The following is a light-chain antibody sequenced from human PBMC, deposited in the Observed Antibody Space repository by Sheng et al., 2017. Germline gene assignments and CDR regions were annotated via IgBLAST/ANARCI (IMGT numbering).Light chain of an antibody. J-gene: IGLJ7*01. CDR2: DNS. CDR3: QVWDSRSDYAV. V-gene: IGLV3-21*02. Sequence: SYELTQPPSVSVAPGQTARITCGGHNIGSKSVHWYRQKPGQAPVLVVYDNSDRPSGIPERFSGSNSGNTATLTISRVEAGDEADYYCQVWDSRSDYAVFGGGTQLTVL. CDR1: NIGSKS.